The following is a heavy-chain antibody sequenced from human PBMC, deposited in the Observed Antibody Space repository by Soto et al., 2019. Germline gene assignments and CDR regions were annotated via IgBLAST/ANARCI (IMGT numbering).Heavy chain of an antibody. CDR2: ISWDSGSI. CDR3: AKDRCWWGGSSWSGNSRDCGMDV. D-gene: IGHD6-13*01. V-gene: IGHV3-9*01. CDR1: GFTFDDYA. Sequence: EVQLVESGGGLVQPGRSLRLSCAASGFTFDDYAMHWVRQAPGKGLEWVSGISWDSGSIGYSDSVKGRFTISRENAKNSLYLQMRSLRAEETALYYSAKDRCWWGGSSWSGNSRDCGMDVGGQGPTITVSS. J-gene: IGHJ6*02.